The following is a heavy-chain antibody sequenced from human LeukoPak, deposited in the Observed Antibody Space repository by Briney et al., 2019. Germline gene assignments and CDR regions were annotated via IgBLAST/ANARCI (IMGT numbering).Heavy chain of an antibody. CDR1: GGTFSSYA. J-gene: IGHJ4*02. D-gene: IGHD4-17*01. CDR3: ATLEPEPGDFGGLAY. Sequence: SVTASCKASGGTFSSYAIIWVRQAPGQGLEWMGGIIPIFGTANYAQKFQGRVTMTEDTSTDTAYMELSSLYFEDTAVYYCATLEPEPGDFGGLAYWGQGTLVTVSS. CDR2: IIPIFGTA. V-gene: IGHV1-69*06.